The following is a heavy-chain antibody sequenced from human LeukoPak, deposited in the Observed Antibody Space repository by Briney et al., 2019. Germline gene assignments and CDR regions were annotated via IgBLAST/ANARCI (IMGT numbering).Heavy chain of an antibody. D-gene: IGHD5-12*01. Sequence: GGSLRLSCAASGFTFSSYDLNWVRQAPGRGLEWVSYISSRDSTIHYADSVKGRFTISRDNAKNSLYLQMNSLRAEDTAVYYCARDLRPYSGYDNLAFDIWGQGTMVTVSS. V-gene: IGHV3-48*03. J-gene: IGHJ3*02. CDR3: ARDLRPYSGYDNLAFDI. CDR1: GFTFSSYD. CDR2: ISSRDSTI.